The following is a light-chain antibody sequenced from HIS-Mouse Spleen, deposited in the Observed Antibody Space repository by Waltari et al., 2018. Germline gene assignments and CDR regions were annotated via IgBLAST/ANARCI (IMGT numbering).Light chain of an antibody. V-gene: IGLV3-10*01. J-gene: IGLJ2*01. CDR2: EDS. CDR1: AVPKKY. Sequence: SYELTQPPSVSVPPGQTARITCPGDAVPKKYAYWYQQKSGQAPVLVIYEDSKRPSGIPERFSGSSSMATLTISGAQVEDEADYYCYSTDSSGNHRVFGGGTKLTVL. CDR3: YSTDSSGNHRV.